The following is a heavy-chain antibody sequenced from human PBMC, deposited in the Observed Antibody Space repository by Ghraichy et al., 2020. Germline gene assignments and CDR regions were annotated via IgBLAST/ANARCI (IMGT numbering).Heavy chain of an antibody. Sequence: GGSLRLSCAASGFTFSNAWMSWVRQAPGKGLEWVGRIKSKTDGGTTDYAAPVKGRFTISRDDSKNTLYLQMNSLKTEDTAVYYCTTDLVVVDTAMVEDWFDPWGQGTLVTVSS. J-gene: IGHJ5*02. CDR3: TTDLVVVDTAMVEDWFDP. D-gene: IGHD5-18*01. CDR2: IKSKTDGGTT. V-gene: IGHV3-15*01. CDR1: GFTFSNAW.